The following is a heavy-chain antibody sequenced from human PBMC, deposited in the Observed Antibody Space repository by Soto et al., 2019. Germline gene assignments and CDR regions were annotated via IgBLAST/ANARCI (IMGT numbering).Heavy chain of an antibody. V-gene: IGHV4-34*01. J-gene: IGHJ6*02. Sequence: SETLSLTCAVYGGSFSGYYWSWIRQPPGKGLEWIGEINHSGSTNYNPSLKSRVTISVDTSKNQFSLKLSSVTAADTAVYYCARGEYYDFWVSHHYYYGMDVWGQGTTVTVSS. D-gene: IGHD3-3*01. CDR2: INHSGST. CDR1: GGSFSGYY. CDR3: ARGEYYDFWVSHHYYYGMDV.